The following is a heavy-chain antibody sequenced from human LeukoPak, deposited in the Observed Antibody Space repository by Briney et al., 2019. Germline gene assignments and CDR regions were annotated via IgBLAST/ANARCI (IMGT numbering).Heavy chain of an antibody. CDR2: IYSGDIT. V-gene: IGHV3-53*01. Sequence: PGGSLRLSCAASGFTVSSNHMSWVRQAPGKGLEWVSVIYSGDITYDADSVKGRFIISRDNAKNSLYLQMNSLRDEDTAVYYCAKNPWAGSSFFDYWGQGTLVTVSS. J-gene: IGHJ4*02. CDR3: AKNPWAGSSFFDY. CDR1: GFTVSSNH. D-gene: IGHD3-10*01.